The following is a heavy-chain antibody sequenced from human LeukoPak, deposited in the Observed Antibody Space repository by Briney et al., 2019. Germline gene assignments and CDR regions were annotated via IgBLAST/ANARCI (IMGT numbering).Heavy chain of an antibody. D-gene: IGHD6-19*01. V-gene: IGHV3-21*01. Sequence: GGSLRLSCAASGFIFSNYSMNWVRQAPGKGLEWVSSISSTSDDIYYADSLKGRFTISRDNAKNSLYLQMNSLRDEDTAVYYCARDSYNSGPVNDYWGQGTLVTVSS. CDR3: ARDSYNSGPVNDY. CDR2: ISSTSDDI. J-gene: IGHJ4*02. CDR1: GFIFSNYS.